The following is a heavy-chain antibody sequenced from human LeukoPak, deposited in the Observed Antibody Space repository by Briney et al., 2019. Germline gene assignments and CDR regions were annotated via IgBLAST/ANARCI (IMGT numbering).Heavy chain of an antibody. Sequence: PSETLSLICTVSGGSISTYYWSWIRQPAGKRLEWIGRIYTSGSTTYNPSLKSRVTMSLDTSKNQFSLKLSSVTAADTAVYYCARDRVESSGYYYYYGIDVWGQGTTVTVSS. V-gene: IGHV4-4*07. D-gene: IGHD1-1*01. CDR1: GGSISTYY. J-gene: IGHJ6*02. CDR3: ARDRVESSGYYYYYGIDV. CDR2: IYTSGST.